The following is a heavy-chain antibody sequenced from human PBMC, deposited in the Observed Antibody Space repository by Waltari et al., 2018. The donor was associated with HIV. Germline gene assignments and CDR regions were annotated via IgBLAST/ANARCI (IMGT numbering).Heavy chain of an antibody. J-gene: IGHJ5*02. CDR1: GGSISSGGYY. D-gene: IGHD3-3*01. V-gene: IGHV4-31*03. CDR3: ARGDAVIIGGFDP. CDR2: IYYRGST. Sequence: QVQLQESGPGLVTPSQTLSLTCTVSGGSISSGGYYWSWIRQHPGKGLEWIGYIYYRGSTYYNPSLKSRVTISVDTSKNQFSLKLSSVTAADTAVYYCARGDAVIIGGFDPWGQGTLVTVSS.